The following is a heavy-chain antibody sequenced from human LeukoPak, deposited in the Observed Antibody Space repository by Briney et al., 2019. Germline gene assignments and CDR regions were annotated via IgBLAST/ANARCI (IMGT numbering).Heavy chain of an antibody. Sequence: GGSLRLSCAASGFTFSDYYMSWIRQAPGKGLEWVSAISGSGGSTYYADSVKGRFTISRDNSKNTLYLQMNSLRAEDTAVYYCAKGSGDSSGWFQLFDYWGQGTLVTVSS. J-gene: IGHJ4*02. D-gene: IGHD6-19*01. CDR1: GFTFSDYY. CDR2: ISGSGGST. V-gene: IGHV3-23*01. CDR3: AKGSGDSSGWFQLFDY.